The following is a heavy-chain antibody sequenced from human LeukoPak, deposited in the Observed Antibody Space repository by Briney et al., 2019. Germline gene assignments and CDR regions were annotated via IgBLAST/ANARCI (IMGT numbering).Heavy chain of an antibody. CDR1: GGSFSAYY. CDR2: INYRGDT. D-gene: IGHD1-1*01. CDR3: ARGPTISETGYFDY. Sequence: SETLSHTCAVYGGSFSAYYWSWIRQSPGKGLEWIAEINYRGDTNYNPSVKSRVSISVDTSKNQFSLKVTSLTAADTAVYYCARGPTISETGYFDYWGQGTLVTVSS. J-gene: IGHJ4*03. V-gene: IGHV4-34*01.